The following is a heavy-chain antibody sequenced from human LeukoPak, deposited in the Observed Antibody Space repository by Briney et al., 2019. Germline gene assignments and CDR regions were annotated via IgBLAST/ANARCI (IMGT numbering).Heavy chain of an antibody. CDR1: GYTLTELS. V-gene: IGHV1-24*01. CDR3: AALGSVDYYDSSGYLFDY. J-gene: IGHJ4*02. D-gene: IGHD3-22*01. Sequence: ASVKVSCKVSGYTLTELSMHWVRQAPGKGLEWMGGFGPEDGETIYAQKFQGRVTMTEDTSTDTAYMELSSLRSEDTAVYYCAALGSVDYYDSSGYLFDYWGQGTLVTVSS. CDR2: FGPEDGET.